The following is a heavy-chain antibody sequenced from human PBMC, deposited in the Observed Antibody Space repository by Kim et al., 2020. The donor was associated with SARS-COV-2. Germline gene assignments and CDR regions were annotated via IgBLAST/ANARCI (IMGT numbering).Heavy chain of an antibody. CDR2: ISGSSTNT. CDR3: ARRYSYGFDC. CDR1: GFTFSDYY. Sequence: GGSLRLSCAASGFTFSDYYMSWIRQAPGKGLEWVSHISGSSTNTNYADSVEGRFTISRDNAKNSLYLQMNSLRAEDTAGYYCARRYSYGFDCWGQGTLVT. V-gene: IGHV3-11*03. D-gene: IGHD5-18*01. J-gene: IGHJ4*02.